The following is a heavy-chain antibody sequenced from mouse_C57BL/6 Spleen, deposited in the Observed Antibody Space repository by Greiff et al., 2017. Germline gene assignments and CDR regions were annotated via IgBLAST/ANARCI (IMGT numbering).Heavy chain of an antibody. CDR2: INPCNGDT. Sequence: EVKLMESGPELVKPGDSVKISCKASGYSFTGYFMNWVLQSHGKSLEWIGRINPCNGDTFYKQKFKGRATFTVDKSSSTAHMELRSLTSEDSAVYYCAYDYDGGTWFAYWGQGTPVTVSA. CDR3: AYDYDGGTWFAY. CDR1: GYSFTGYF. D-gene: IGHD2-4*01. J-gene: IGHJ3*01. V-gene: IGHV1-20*01.